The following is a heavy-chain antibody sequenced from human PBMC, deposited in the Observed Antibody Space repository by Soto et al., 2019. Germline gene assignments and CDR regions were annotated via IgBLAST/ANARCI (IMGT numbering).Heavy chain of an antibody. CDR3: TRDVYSKIINWFDP. CDR1: GGPITAQY. D-gene: IGHD2-15*01. CDR2: IYSTATT. Sequence: QVPLQEWGPGLLKPSETLSLTCTVSGGPITAQYWSWIRQTAGKGLEWVGRIYSTATTNYNPSLRCRVTMSVNASKSQFSLRLTSVTAARPAVSSCTRDVYSKIINWFDPRGPGTLVSVS. J-gene: IGHJ5*02. V-gene: IGHV4-4*07.